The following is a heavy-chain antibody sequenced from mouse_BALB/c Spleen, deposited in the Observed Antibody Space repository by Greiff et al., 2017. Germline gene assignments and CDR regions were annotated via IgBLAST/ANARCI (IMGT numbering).Heavy chain of an antibody. Sequence: VQLQQSGAELVRPGTSVKVSCKASGYAFTNYLIEWVKQRPGQGLEWIGVIYPGSGGTNYNEKFKGKATLTADKSSSTAYMQLSSLTSDDSAVYFCARATTLYAMDYWGQGTSVTVSS. D-gene: IGHD1-1*01. CDR2: IYPGSGGT. J-gene: IGHJ4*01. V-gene: IGHV1-54*01. CDR1: GYAFTNYL. CDR3: ARATTLYAMDY.